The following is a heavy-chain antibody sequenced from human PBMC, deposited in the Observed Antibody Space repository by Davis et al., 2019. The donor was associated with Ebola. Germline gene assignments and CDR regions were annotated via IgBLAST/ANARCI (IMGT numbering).Heavy chain of an antibody. J-gene: IGHJ6*02. V-gene: IGHV6-1*01. CDR3: TRGWLRGGMDV. CDR1: GDSVPSGG. Sequence: HSQTLSLTRAISGDSVPSGGWNWIRQSPSRGLAWLGRTYYSSKWYNDYAVSVKSRITINPDTSKNQFSLQLNSVTPEDTALYYCTRGWLRGGMDVWGEGTTVTV. D-gene: IGHD5-18*01. CDR2: TYYSSKWYN.